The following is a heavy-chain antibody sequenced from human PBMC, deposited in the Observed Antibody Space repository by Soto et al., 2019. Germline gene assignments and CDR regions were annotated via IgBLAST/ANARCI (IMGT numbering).Heavy chain of an antibody. Sequence: SETLSLTCTVSGGSISSYYWSWIRQPPGKGLEWIGYIYYSGSTNYNPSLKSRVTISVDTSKNQFSLKLSSVTAADTAVYYCGRGGLPKPYNWFDPWGQGTLVTVSS. J-gene: IGHJ5*02. CDR2: IYYSGST. D-gene: IGHD6-25*01. CDR1: GGSISSYY. V-gene: IGHV4-59*08. CDR3: GRGGLPKPYNWFDP.